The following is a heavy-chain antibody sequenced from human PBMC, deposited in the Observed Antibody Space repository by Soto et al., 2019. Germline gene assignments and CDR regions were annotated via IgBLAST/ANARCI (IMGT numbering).Heavy chain of an antibody. Sequence: SETLSLTCTVSGGSISSYFWSWIRQPPGKGLEWIGYIYYSESTNYNPSLKSRVTISVDTSKNQFSPKLSSVTAADTALYYCASQKNGYYDILTDTQNAFPIWAQGTMVTVS. D-gene: IGHD3-9*01. V-gene: IGHV4-59*08. CDR2: IYYSEST. J-gene: IGHJ3*02. CDR3: ASQKNGYYDILTDTQNAFPI. CDR1: GGSISSYF.